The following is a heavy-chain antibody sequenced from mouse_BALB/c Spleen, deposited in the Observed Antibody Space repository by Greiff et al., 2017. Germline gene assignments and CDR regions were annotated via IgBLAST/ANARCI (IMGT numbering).Heavy chain of an antibody. V-gene: IGHV1S137*01. D-gene: IGHD2-1*01. CDR1: GYTFTDYA. Sequence: QVQLQQSGAELVRPGVSVKISCKGSGYTFTDYAMHWVKQSHAKSLEWIGVISTYYGDASYNQKFKGKATMTVDKSSSTAYMELARLTSEDSAIYYCARGPYGNYVDYAMDYWGQGTSVTVSS. CDR2: ISTYYGDA. CDR3: ARGPYGNYVDYAMDY. J-gene: IGHJ4*01.